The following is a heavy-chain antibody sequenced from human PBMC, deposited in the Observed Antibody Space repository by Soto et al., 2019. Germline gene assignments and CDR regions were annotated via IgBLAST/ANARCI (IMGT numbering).Heavy chain of an antibody. CDR1: GFIFSNYG. Sequence: PGGSLRLSCAASGFIFSNYGMYWVRQAPGQGLEWVAIIWNDGSYKDYADSVKGRFTISRDNSRSTLYLQMNSLRAEDTAVYYCARTYSTSWANASDTWRHGTLVT. J-gene: IGHJ3*02. V-gene: IGHV3-33*01. CDR3: ARTYSTSWANASDT. CDR2: IWNDGSYK. D-gene: IGHD6-13*01.